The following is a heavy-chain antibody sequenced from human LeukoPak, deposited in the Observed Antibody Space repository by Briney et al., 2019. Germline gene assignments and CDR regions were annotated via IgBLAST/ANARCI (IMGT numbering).Heavy chain of an antibody. CDR1: GGSFSGYY. V-gene: IGHV4-34*01. Sequence: PSETLSLTCAVYGGSFSGYYWSWIRQPPGKGLEWIGEINHSGSTNYNPSLKSRVTISVDTSKNQSSLKLSSVTAADTAVYYCARDDGIAAAGVDPWGQGTLVTVSS. CDR2: INHSGST. CDR3: ARDDGIAAAGVDP. D-gene: IGHD6-13*01. J-gene: IGHJ5*02.